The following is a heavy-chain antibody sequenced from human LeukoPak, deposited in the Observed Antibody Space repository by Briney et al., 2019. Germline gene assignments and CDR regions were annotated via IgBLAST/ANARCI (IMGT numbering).Heavy chain of an antibody. J-gene: IGHJ6*02. CDR2: ISYDGSNK. CDR3: ARERVVRGWLANYGMDV. CDR1: GFTFSSYA. Sequence: GGSLRLSCAASGFTFSSYAMHLVRQAPGKGLEWVAVISYDGSNKYYADSVKGRFTISRDNSKNTLYLQMNSLRAEDTAVYYCARERVVRGWLANYGMDVWGQGTTVTVSS. V-gene: IGHV3-30*04. D-gene: IGHD3-10*01.